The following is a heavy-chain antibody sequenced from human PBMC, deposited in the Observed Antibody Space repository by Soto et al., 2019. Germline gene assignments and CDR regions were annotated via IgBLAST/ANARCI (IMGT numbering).Heavy chain of an antibody. Sequence: ASVKVSCKASGGTFINNDITWVRQATGQGLEWMGWMNPNSGNAGSTQKFQGRVSMTRNTSTSTAYMELSSLRSDDTAVYYCARGCGSRGYDPFDIWGQGTMVTVSS. CDR3: ARGCGSRGYDPFDI. CDR2: MNPNSGNA. CDR1: GGTFINND. J-gene: IGHJ3*02. V-gene: IGHV1-8*01. D-gene: IGHD5-12*01.